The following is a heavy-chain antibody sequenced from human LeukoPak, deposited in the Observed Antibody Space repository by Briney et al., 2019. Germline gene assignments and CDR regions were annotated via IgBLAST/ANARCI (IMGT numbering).Heavy chain of an antibody. J-gene: IGHJ4*02. CDR2: IYYSGST. D-gene: IGHD2-15*01. CDR1: GGSISSYY. V-gene: IGHV4-59*01. Sequence: SETLSLTCTVSGGSISSYYWSWIRQPPGKGLEWIGYIYYSGSTNYNPSLKSRVTISVDTSKNQFSLKLSSVTAADTAVYYCAKDQLNRFCSSGSCSITHDSWGQGTLVTVSS. CDR3: AKDQLNRFCSSGSCSITHDS.